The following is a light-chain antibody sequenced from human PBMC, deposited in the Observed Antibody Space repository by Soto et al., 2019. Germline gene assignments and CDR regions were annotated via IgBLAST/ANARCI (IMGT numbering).Light chain of an antibody. CDR3: GTWDTRLTVWV. Sequence: QSVLTQPPSVSAAPGQKVTISCSGSSSNIGCNYVSWYQQLPGTAPKDLIYDSDKRPSGIPDRFSGSKSVTSATLGITGLPTGDEADYYCGTWDTRLTVWVFGGGTKLTVL. J-gene: IGLJ3*02. V-gene: IGLV1-51*01. CDR1: SSNIGCNY. CDR2: DSD.